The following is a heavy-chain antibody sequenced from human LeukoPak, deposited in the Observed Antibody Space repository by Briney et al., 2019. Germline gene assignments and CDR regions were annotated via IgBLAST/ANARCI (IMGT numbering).Heavy chain of an antibody. J-gene: IGHJ4*02. V-gene: IGHV4-4*07. CDR1: GGSIISYY. D-gene: IGHD2-21*02. Sequence: SSETLSLTCTVSGGSIISYYWSWIRQPAGKGLEWIGRIYTSGSTNYNPSLKSRVTISVDKSKNQFSLKLSPVTAADTAVYYCARYDCGGDCYLDYWGQGTLVTVSS. CDR2: IYTSGST. CDR3: ARYDCGGDCYLDY.